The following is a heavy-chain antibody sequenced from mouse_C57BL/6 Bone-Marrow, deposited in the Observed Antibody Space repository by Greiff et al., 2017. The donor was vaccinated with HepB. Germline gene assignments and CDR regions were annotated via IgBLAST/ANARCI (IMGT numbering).Heavy chain of an antibody. CDR2: IDPENGDT. CDR1: GFNIKDDY. V-gene: IGHV14-4*01. D-gene: IGHD2-2*01. J-gene: IGHJ4*01. Sequence: VQLKQSGAELVRPGASVKLSCTASGFNIKDDYMHWVKQRPEQGLEWIGWIDPENGDTEYASKFQGKATITADTSSNTAYLQLSSLTSEDTAVYYCTFVWLRRRGRRHYYAMDYWGQGTSVTVSS. CDR3: TFVWLRRRGRRHYYAMDY.